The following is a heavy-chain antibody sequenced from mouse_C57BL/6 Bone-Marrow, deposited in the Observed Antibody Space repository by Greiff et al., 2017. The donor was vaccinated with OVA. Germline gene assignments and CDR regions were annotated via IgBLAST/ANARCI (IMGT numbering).Heavy chain of an antibody. D-gene: IGHD4-1*01. CDR3: ARWGPNPNPNYFDY. Sequence: QVQLQQSGAELARPGASVKLSCKASGYTFTSYGISWVKQRTGQGLEWIGEIYPRSGNTYYNEKFKGKATLTADKSSSTAYMKLRSLTSEDSAVYFCARWGPNPNPNYFDYWGQGTTLTVSS. V-gene: IGHV1-81*01. CDR1: GYTFTSYG. J-gene: IGHJ2*01. CDR2: IYPRSGNT.